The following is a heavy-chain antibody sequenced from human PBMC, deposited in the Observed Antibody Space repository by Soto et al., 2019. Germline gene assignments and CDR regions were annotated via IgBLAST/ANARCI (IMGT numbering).Heavy chain of an antibody. D-gene: IGHD4-17*01. J-gene: IGHJ6*02. CDR1: GYTFTSYG. CDR3: ARPNVDYASHHYYYGMDV. CDR2: ISAYNGNT. Sequence: ASVKVSCKASGYTFTSYGISWVRQAPGQGLEWMGWISAYNGNTNYAKKLQGRVTMTTDTSTSTAYMELRSLRSDDTAVYYCARPNVDYASHHYYYGMDVWGQGTTVTVSS. V-gene: IGHV1-18*04.